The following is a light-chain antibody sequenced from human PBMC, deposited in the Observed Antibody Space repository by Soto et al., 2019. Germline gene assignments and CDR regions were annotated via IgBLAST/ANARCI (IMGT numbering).Light chain of an antibody. CDR1: QSVGSY. V-gene: IGKV3-20*01. CDR2: GAS. J-gene: IGKJ1*01. Sequence: EIVLTQSPGTLSLSPGERASLSCRASQSVGSYLAWYQQKPGQAPRLLVLGASSRATGIPDRFSGSGSGTDFTLTISRLEPEDFAVYYCQQYGSSPTFGQGTKVEIK. CDR3: QQYGSSPT.